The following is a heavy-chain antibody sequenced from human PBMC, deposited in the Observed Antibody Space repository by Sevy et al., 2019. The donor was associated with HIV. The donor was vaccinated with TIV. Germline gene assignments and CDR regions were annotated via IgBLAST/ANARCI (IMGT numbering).Heavy chain of an antibody. J-gene: IGHJ6*02. D-gene: IGHD1-7*01. CDR1: GYSFTSYG. CDR2: ISGYNGKT. V-gene: IGHV1-18*01. Sequence: ASVKVSCKASGYSFTSYGISWVRQAPGQGLEWMGWISGYNGKTNYEQKLQGRVTMTTDTSTGKAYMELRSRISDDTAVYYCARDNWNYGDSYGMDVWGQGTTVTVSS. CDR3: ARDNWNYGDSYGMDV.